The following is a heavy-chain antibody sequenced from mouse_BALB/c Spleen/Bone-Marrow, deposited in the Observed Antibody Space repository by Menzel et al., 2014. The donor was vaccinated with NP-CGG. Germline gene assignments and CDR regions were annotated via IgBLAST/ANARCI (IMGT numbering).Heavy chain of an antibody. V-gene: IGHV5-6-4*01. CDR2: ISSGGHDT. CDR3: SKDGGYDYSYYFDY. J-gene: IGHJ2*01. CDR1: GFTLSSYS. Sequence: EVKLMESGGGLVKPGGSLKLSCAASGFTLSSYSMSWVRQTPEKRLEWVATISSGGHDTYYPDSVKGRFTISRDNAKNTLYLQMSSLKSEDTAVYYCSKDGGYDYSYYFDYWGQGTTLTVSS. D-gene: IGHD2-4*01.